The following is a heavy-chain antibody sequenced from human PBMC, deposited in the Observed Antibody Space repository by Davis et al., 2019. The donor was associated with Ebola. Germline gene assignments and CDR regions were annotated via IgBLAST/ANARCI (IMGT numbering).Heavy chain of an antibody. CDR1: GFTFTRLQ. CDR2: ISSSGSTI. J-gene: IGHJ4*02. V-gene: IGHV3-48*03. CDR3: ARGYYGDDVIDY. D-gene: IGHD4-17*01. Sequence: GGSLRLSCAASGFTFTRLQMNWVPRAPGKGLEWLSYISSSGSTIYYADSVKGRFTISRDNAKNSLYLQMNSLRAEDTAVYYCARGYYGDDVIDYWGQGTLVTVSS.